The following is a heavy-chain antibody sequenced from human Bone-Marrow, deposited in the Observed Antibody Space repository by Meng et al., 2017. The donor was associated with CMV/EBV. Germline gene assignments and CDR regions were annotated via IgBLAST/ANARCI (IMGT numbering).Heavy chain of an antibody. D-gene: IGHD3-3*01. Sequence: GGSLRLSCAASGFTFDDYAMHWVRQAPGKGLEWVSGISWNSVSIGYADSVKGRFTISRDNAKNSLYLQMNSLRAEDTALYYCAKDSLPHIRFLEDAFDIWGQGTMVTVSS. J-gene: IGHJ3*02. CDR1: GFTFDDYA. V-gene: IGHV3-9*01. CDR3: AKDSLPHIRFLEDAFDI. CDR2: ISWNSVSI.